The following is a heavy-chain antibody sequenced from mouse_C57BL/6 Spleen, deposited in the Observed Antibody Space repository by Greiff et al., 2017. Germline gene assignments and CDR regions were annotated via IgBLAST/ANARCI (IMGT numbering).Heavy chain of an antibody. CDR2: INPSNGGT. J-gene: IGHJ4*01. Sequence: QVQLQQPGTELVKPGASVQLSCKASGYTFTSYWLHWVKQRPGQGLEWIGNINPSNGGTNYNEKFKSKSTLTVDKSSSTAYMQLSSLTSEDSAVYYSANYYGSSYDYAMDYWGQGTSVTVSS. CDR1: GYTFTSYW. CDR3: ANYYGSSYDYAMDY. V-gene: IGHV1-53*01. D-gene: IGHD1-1*01.